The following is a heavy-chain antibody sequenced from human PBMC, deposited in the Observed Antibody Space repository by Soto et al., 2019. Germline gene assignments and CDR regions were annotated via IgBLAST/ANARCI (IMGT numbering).Heavy chain of an antibody. CDR2: IDPSDSQT. CDR1: GYSFAGYL. Sequence: PXEWLKISCKGSGYSFAGYLLTWVRQKPGKGLEWMGRIDPSDSQTYYSPSFRGHVTISATKSITTVFLQWSSLRAEDTAVYYCAQGDQWELLVYFDYWGQGTLVTVSS. CDR3: AQGDQWELLVYFDY. J-gene: IGHJ4*02. D-gene: IGHD1-26*01. V-gene: IGHV5-10-1*01.